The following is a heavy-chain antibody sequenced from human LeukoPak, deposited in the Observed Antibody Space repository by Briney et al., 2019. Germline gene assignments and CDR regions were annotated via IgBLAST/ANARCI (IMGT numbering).Heavy chain of an antibody. CDR2: IYHSGST. D-gene: IGHD3-22*01. V-gene: IGHV4-38-2*01. CDR3: AGQHDRNGDYFY. J-gene: IGHJ4*02. CDR1: GNSISSGYY. Sequence: PSETLSLTCAVTGNSISSGYYWGWIRQPPGKGLEWIGSIYHSGSTYYNPSLKSRVTISVDTSKNRLSLKLGYVTAADTAVYYCAGQHDRNGDYFYWGQGTLVTVSS.